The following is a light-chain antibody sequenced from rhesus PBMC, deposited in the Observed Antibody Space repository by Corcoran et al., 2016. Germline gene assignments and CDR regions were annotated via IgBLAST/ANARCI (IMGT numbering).Light chain of an antibody. CDR3: QQRNSYPCT. V-gene: IGKV1-38*01. CDR1: QGISSY. CDR2: DAS. Sequence: DIQLTQSPSSLSASVGDRVTITCRASQGISSYLAWYQQKSGKAPKLLIYDASNLQSGVPSRFSGSGSGTEFTLTISSLQPEDFATYDCQQRNSYPCTFGPGTKLDIK. J-gene: IGKJ3*01.